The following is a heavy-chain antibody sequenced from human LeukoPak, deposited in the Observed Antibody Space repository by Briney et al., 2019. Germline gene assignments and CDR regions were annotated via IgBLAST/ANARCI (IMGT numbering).Heavy chain of an antibody. Sequence: PGGSLRLSCAASGLTFSSYSMNWVRQAPGKGLEWVSSISSSSSYIYYADSVKGRFTISRDNAKNSLYLQMNSLRAEDTAVYYCARDRAGIAVAGIDYWGQGTLVTVSS. J-gene: IGHJ4*02. CDR2: ISSSSSYI. D-gene: IGHD6-19*01. CDR3: ARDRAGIAVAGIDY. V-gene: IGHV3-21*01. CDR1: GLTFSSYS.